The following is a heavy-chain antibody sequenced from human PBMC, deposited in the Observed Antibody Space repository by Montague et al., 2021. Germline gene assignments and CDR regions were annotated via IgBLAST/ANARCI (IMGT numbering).Heavy chain of an antibody. Sequence: SETLSLTCTVSGAPITSNIYYWGWIRQSPGKGLEWIGSIYYSGNSFYQPSLKSRITMAVDTSKNQFSLKLSSVTAADTAIYYCARAFSSWYVGWFDPWGQGTLVTVSS. CDR2: IYYSGNS. CDR3: ARAFSSWYVGWFDP. D-gene: IGHD6-13*01. V-gene: IGHV4-39*07. CDR1: GAPITSNIYY. J-gene: IGHJ5*02.